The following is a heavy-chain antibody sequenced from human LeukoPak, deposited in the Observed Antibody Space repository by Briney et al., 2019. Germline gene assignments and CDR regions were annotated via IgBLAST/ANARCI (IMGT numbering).Heavy chain of an antibody. J-gene: IGHJ4*02. CDR1: GFIFSDYG. Sequence: TGGSLRLSCTASGFIFSDYGMHWVRQAPGKGLEWVTFIQYDGSAKYYADSVKGRFTISRDNSKNSLYLQMNSLRAEDTAVYYCAKDAQRGFDYSNSLDYWGQGTRVTVSS. V-gene: IGHV3-30*02. CDR3: AKDAQRGFDYSNSLDY. D-gene: IGHD4-11*01. CDR2: IQYDGSAK.